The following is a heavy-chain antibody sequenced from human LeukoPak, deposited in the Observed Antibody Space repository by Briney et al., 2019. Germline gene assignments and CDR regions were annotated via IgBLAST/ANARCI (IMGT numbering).Heavy chain of an antibody. CDR3: ATDRGGNYYYGMDV. Sequence: VASVKVSCKGSGYTFTNYGVSWVRQAPGQGLEWMGWINTYNGNAEYAQKVQGRVTMTTDTSTSTVYMELRSLRSDDSAVYFCATDRGGNYYYGMDVWGQGTTVTVSS. V-gene: IGHV1-18*01. J-gene: IGHJ6*02. CDR2: INTYNGNA. D-gene: IGHD3-16*01. CDR1: GYTFTNYG.